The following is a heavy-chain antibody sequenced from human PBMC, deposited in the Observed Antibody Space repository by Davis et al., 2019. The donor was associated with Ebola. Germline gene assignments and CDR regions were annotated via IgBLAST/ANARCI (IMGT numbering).Heavy chain of an antibody. CDR2: IYYSGST. CDR1: GGSIGSINNH. V-gene: IGHV4-39*01. J-gene: IGHJ4*01. D-gene: IGHD6-19*01. CDR3: ASLGTHYTSGWDYFDY. Sequence: MPGGSLRLSCTVSGGSIGSINNHWGWVRQPPGKGLEWIGNIYYSGSTNYNSSLKSRVTISVDTSKNQFSLKLSSVTAADTSIYYCASLGTHYTSGWDYFDYWGQGTLVTVSS.